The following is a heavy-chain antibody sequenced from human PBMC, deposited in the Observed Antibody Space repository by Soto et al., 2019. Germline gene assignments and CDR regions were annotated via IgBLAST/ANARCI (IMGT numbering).Heavy chain of an antibody. V-gene: IGHV3-7*01. J-gene: IGHJ4*02. CDR1: GFTFSSYW. D-gene: IGHD3-22*01. Sequence: VGSLRLSCAASGFTFSSYWMSWVRQAPGKGLEWVANIKQDGSEKYYVDSVKGRFTISRDNAKNSLYLQMNSLRAEDTAVYYCARGANYYDSSGSDYWGQGTLVTVSS. CDR2: IKQDGSEK. CDR3: ARGANYYDSSGSDY.